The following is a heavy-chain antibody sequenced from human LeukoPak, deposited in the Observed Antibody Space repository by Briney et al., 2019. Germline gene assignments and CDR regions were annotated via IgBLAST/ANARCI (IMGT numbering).Heavy chain of an antibody. CDR2: IYTSGST. Sequence: PSETLSLTCTVSGGSISSYYWSWIRQPAGKGLEWIGRIYTSGSTNYSPSLKSRVTMSVDTSKNQFSLKLSSVTAADTAVYYCAREGIAAGSFYFDYWGQGTLVTVSS. J-gene: IGHJ4*02. V-gene: IGHV4-4*07. D-gene: IGHD6-13*01. CDR1: GGSISSYY. CDR3: AREGIAAGSFYFDY.